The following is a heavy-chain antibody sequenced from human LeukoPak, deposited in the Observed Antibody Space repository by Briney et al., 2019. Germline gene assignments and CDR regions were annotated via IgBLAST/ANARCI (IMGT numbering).Heavy chain of an antibody. CDR1: GFTVSSNY. D-gene: IGHD1-26*01. CDR2: IYSGGTT. V-gene: IGHV3-53*01. CDR3: ATRTSGSYYASFDY. J-gene: IGHJ4*02. Sequence: GGSLRLSCAASGFTVSSNYMSWVRQAPGKGLEWVSVIYSGGTTYYSDSVKGRFTISRDNSKNTLYLQMNSLRAEDTAVYYCATRTSGSYYASFDYWGQGTLVTVSS.